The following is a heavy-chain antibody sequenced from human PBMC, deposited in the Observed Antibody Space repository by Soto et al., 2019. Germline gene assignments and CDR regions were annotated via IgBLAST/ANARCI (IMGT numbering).Heavy chain of an antibody. CDR2: IIPIFGTA. CDR1: GGTFSSYA. D-gene: IGHD6-19*01. V-gene: IGHV1-69*12. CDR3: ATHTNAVAGTWEIDY. Sequence: QVQLVQSGAEVKKPGSSVKVSCKASGGTFSSYAISWVRQAPGQGLEWMGGIIPIFGTANYAQKFQGRVTITAEESTSTAYMELSSLRSEDTAVYYCATHTNAVAGTWEIDYWGQGTLVTVSS. J-gene: IGHJ4*02.